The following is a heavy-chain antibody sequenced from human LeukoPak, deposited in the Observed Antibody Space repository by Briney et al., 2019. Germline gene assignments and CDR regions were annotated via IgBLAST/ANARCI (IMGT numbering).Heavy chain of an antibody. J-gene: IGHJ5*02. Sequence: SETLSLTCSVSGDSITSSGYLWGWIRQPRGKGLEGIELIKYSGQTFYNPSLKSRVSTSVDTSKNQFSVRLTSVTAADTAVYYWARHRDKMVWFDPWSRGSLVTVSS. D-gene: IGHD2-8*01. CDR2: IKYSGQT. CDR3: ARHRDKMVWFDP. CDR1: GDSITSSGYL. V-gene: IGHV4-39*01.